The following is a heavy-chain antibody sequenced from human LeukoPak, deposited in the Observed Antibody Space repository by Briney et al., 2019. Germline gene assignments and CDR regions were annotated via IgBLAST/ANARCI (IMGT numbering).Heavy chain of an antibody. V-gene: IGHV1-69*01. Sequence: SVKVSCKASGGTFSSYGISWVRQAPGQGLEWMGGIILIFGTANYAQKFQGRVTITADESTSTAYMELSSLRAEDTAVYYCARGPDSSGYNSEYSFEYWGQGTLVPVSS. J-gene: IGHJ4*02. CDR1: GGTFSSYG. CDR3: ARGPDSSGYNSEYSFEY. D-gene: IGHD3-22*01. CDR2: IILIFGTA.